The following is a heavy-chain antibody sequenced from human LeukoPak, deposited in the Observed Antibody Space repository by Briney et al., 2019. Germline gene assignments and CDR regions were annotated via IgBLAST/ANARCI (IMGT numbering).Heavy chain of an antibody. J-gene: IGHJ4*02. D-gene: IGHD1-26*01. CDR2: IKPSNGDT. CDR3: ASPPLSSAMYYAH. V-gene: IGHV1-2*02. Sequence: ASVKVSCKASGYNFSGHYMHWVRQAPGHGLEWMGWIKPSNGDTNYAHNFQGRVTMTRDTSISTAYMELSSLRSDDTAVYYCASPPLSSAMYYAHWGQGTLVTVSS. CDR1: GYNFSGHY.